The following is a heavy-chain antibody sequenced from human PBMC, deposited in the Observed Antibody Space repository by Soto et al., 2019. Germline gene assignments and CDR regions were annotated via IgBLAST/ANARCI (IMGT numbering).Heavy chain of an antibody. CDR2: IKGKTDGGTT. D-gene: IGHD2-2*01. CDR1: GFTFSNAW. Sequence: PGGSLRLSCAASGFTFSNAWMNWVRQAPGKGLEWVGRIKGKTDGGTTDYAAPVKGRFTISRDDSKNTLYLQMNSLKTEDTAVYYCTVEKADYYYGMDVWGQGTTVTVSS. CDR3: TVEKADYYYGMDV. V-gene: IGHV3-15*07. J-gene: IGHJ6*02.